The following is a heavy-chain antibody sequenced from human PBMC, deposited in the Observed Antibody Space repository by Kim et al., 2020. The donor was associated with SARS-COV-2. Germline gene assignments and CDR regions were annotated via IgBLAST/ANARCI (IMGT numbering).Heavy chain of an antibody. J-gene: IGHJ3*02. CDR3: ARASADYYGSGSRSDAFDI. Sequence: SRVTISVDTSKNQFSLKLSSVTAADTAVYYCARASADYYGSGSRSDAFDIWGQGTMVTVSS. V-gene: IGHV4-59*01. D-gene: IGHD3-10*01.